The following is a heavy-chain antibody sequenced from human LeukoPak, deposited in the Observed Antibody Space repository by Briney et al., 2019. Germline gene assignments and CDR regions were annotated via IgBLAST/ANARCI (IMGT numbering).Heavy chain of an antibody. V-gene: IGHV3-21*01. D-gene: IGHD6-19*01. CDR1: GFTFSSYS. CDR3: ARFRVAVAGTGDYFDY. CDR2: ISSSSSYI. Sequence: PGGSLRLSCAASGFTFSSYSMNWVRQAPGKGLEWVSSISSSSSYIYYADSVKGRFTTSRDNVKNSLYLQMNSLRAEDTAVYYCARFRVAVAGTGDYFDYWGQGTLVTVSS. J-gene: IGHJ4*02.